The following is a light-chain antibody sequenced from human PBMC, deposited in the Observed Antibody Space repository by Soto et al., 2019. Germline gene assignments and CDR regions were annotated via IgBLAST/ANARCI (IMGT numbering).Light chain of an antibody. J-gene: IGLJ1*01. V-gene: IGLV2-23*03. Sequence: QYVLSQPASVSWSPGQSITISCTVTSSDVGSYNLVSWYQQHPGKAPKLMIYEGSKRPSGVSNRFSGSKSGNTASLTISGLQAEDEADYYCCSYAGSSTFVFGTGTKVTVL. CDR1: SSDVGSYNL. CDR2: EGS. CDR3: CSYAGSSTFV.